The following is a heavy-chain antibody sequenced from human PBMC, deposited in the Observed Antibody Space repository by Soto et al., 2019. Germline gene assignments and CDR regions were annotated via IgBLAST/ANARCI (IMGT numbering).Heavy chain of an antibody. Sequence: GGSLRLSCAASGFTFSSYSMDWVRQAPGKGLEWVSSISSSSSYIYYADSVKGRFTISRDNAKNSLYLQMNSLRAEDTAVYYCATVRGIIGWFAPWGQGTLVTFSS. CDR2: ISSSSSYI. D-gene: IGHD3-10*01. CDR3: ATVRGIIGWFAP. V-gene: IGHV3-21*01. CDR1: GFTFSSYS. J-gene: IGHJ5*02.